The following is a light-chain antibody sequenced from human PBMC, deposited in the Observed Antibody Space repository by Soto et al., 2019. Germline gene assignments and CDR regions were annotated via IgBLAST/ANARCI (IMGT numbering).Light chain of an antibody. CDR3: SSYTSSSTWV. CDR2: EVS. Sequence: QSALTQPASVSGSPGQSITISCTATSSDVGGYIYVSWYQQHPGKAPKLIIYEVSNRPSGVSNRFSGSKSGNTASLSISGLQAEDEADYYCSSYTSSSTWVFGGGTKVTVL. J-gene: IGLJ3*02. V-gene: IGLV2-14*01. CDR1: SSDVGGYIY.